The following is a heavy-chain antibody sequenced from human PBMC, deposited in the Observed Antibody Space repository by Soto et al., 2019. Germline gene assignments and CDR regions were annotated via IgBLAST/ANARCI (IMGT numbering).Heavy chain of an antibody. D-gene: IGHD6-25*01. J-gene: IGHJ5*02. Sequence: ASVKVSCKTSGYTFTSHGINWARQAPGRGLEWMGWISPYNGNTNYAQNLQGRVTMTTDTSTSTAYMDLRSLRSDDTAVYYCARVSTGSSGGWFDPWGQGTLVTVSS. V-gene: IGHV1-18*04. CDR1: GYTFTSHG. CDR2: ISPYNGNT. CDR3: ARVSTGSSGGWFDP.